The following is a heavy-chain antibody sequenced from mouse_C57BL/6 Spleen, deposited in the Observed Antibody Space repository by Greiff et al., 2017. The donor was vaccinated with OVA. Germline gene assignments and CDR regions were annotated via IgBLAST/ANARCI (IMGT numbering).Heavy chain of an antibody. V-gene: IGHV1-82*01. CDR3: ARGGGGYFDY. CDR2: IYPGDGDT. CDR1: GYAFSSSW. Sequence: QVQLQQSGPELVKPGASVKISCKASGYAFSSSWMNWVKQRPGKGLEWIGRIYPGDGDTNYNGKFKGKATLTADKSSSTAYMQLSSLTSEDSAVYFCARGGGGYFDYWGQGTTLTVSS. J-gene: IGHJ2*01.